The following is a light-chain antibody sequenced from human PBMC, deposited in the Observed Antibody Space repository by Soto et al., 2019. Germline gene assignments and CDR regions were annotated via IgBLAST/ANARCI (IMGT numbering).Light chain of an antibody. Sequence: QSVLTQPASVSGSPGQSITISCTGTSSDVGGYNYVSWYQQHPGKAPKLMIYDVSNRPSGVSNRFSGSKSGNTASLTISGLPAEDEGDYCCRSYTRSSTRGFGTGTRSPS. J-gene: IGLJ1*01. CDR3: RSYTRSSTRG. V-gene: IGLV2-14*01. CDR2: DVS. CDR1: SSDVGGYNY.